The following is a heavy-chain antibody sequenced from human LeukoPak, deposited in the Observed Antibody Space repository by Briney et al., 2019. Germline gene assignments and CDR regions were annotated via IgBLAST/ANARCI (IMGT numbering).Heavy chain of an antibody. V-gene: IGHV1-18*01. CDR3: AREDIVVVPAALGGYYYYGMDV. J-gene: IGHJ6*02. Sequence: ASVKVSCKASGYIFTSYGISGVRQAAGQGLEWMGWISAYNGNTNYAQKLQGRVTMTTDTSTSTAYMELRSLRSDDTAVYYCAREDIVVVPAALGGYYYYGMDVWGQGTTVTVSS. CDR2: ISAYNGNT. CDR1: GYIFTSYG. D-gene: IGHD2-2*01.